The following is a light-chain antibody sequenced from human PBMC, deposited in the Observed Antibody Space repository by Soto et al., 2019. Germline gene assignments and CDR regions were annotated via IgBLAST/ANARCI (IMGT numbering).Light chain of an antibody. V-gene: IGKV3-20*01. CDR2: GAS. J-gene: IGKJ1*01. Sequence: EIVLTQSPGTLSLSPGERATLSCRASQSVSSNYLAWYQQKPGQAPRLLIYGASSRATGIPDRFSGSGSGTDFTLTISRLEPEDFAVYYCQQRGSSPQTFGQGTKVDI. CDR1: QSVSSNY. CDR3: QQRGSSPQT.